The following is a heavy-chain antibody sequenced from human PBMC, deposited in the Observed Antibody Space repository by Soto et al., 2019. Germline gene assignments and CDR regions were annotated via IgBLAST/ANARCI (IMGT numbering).Heavy chain of an antibody. Sequence: SETLSLTCAVYGGSFSGYYWNWIRQPPGKGLEWIGEIDHSGYTNYNPSLKSRVTISVDTSKNQFYLRLTSVTAADTAVYYCVRVRDWYDPWGKGTLVNDS. CDR1: GGSFSGYY. D-gene: IGHD3-3*01. CDR2: IDHSGYT. CDR3: VRVRDWYDP. V-gene: IGHV4-34*01. J-gene: IGHJ5*02.